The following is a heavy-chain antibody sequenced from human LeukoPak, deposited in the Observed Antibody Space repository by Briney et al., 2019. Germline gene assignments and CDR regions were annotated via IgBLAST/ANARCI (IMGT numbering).Heavy chain of an antibody. CDR3: ARDVRWLRFVFDY. CDR1: GFAFNTYS. D-gene: IGHD5-12*01. Sequence: PGGSLRLSCAASGFAFNTYSMNWVRQAQGKGLEWVSYISSSSSPIYYADAVKGRFTISRDNAKNSLYLQMNSLRDEDTAVYYCARDVRWLRFVFDYWGQGTLVTVSS. CDR2: ISSSSSPI. J-gene: IGHJ4*02. V-gene: IGHV3-48*02.